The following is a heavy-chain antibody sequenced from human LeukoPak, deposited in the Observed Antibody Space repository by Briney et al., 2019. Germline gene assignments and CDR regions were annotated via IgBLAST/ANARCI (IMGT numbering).Heavy chain of an antibody. CDR1: GGTFSSYA. CDR2: IIPILGIA. Sequence: SVKVSCKASGGTFSSYAISWVRQAPGQGLEWMGRIIPILGIANYAQKFQGRVTITVDKSTSTAYMELSSLRSEDTAVYYCARGPKGGYAFDIWGQGTMVTVSS. V-gene: IGHV1-69*04. CDR3: ARGPKGGYAFDI. D-gene: IGHD3-16*01. J-gene: IGHJ3*02.